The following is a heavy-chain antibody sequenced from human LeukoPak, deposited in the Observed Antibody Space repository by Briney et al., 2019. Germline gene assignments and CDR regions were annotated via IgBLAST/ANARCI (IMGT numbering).Heavy chain of an antibody. Sequence: SETLSLTCTVSGGSISSGGYYWSWIRQHPGKGLEWIGYIYYSGSTYYNPSLKSRVTISVDTSKNQFSLKLSSVTAADTAVYYCARESGRGDYAAGSFDYWGQGTLVTVSS. D-gene: IGHD2-21*02. CDR2: IYYSGST. V-gene: IGHV4-31*03. CDR3: ARESGRGDYAAGSFDY. CDR1: GGSISSGGYY. J-gene: IGHJ4*02.